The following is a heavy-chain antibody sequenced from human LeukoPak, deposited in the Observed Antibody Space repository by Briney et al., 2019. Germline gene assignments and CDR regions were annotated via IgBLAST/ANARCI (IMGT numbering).Heavy chain of an antibody. CDR3: EDRLGY. CDR2: IICIGCST. D-gene: IGHD3-9*01. V-gene: IGHV3-23*01. Sequence: FISSAMCCWGRVPRARGEGVSGIICIGCSTYYAASVKGRFTISRDNSKNTLYLQMNSLRAEDTAVYYCEDRLGYWGQGTLVAVSS. J-gene: IGHJ4*02. CDR1: FISSA.